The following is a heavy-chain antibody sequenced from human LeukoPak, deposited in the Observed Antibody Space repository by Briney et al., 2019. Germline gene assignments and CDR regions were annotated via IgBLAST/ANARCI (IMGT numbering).Heavy chain of an antibody. J-gene: IGHJ6*03. CDR2: ISGSGGST. CDR3: AKAANWNHGGGYMDV. D-gene: IGHD1-1*01. Sequence: AGGSLRLSCAASGFTFSSYAMSWVRQAPGKGLEWVSAISGSGGSTYYADSVKGRFTISRDNSKNTLYLQMNSLRAEDTAVYYCAKAANWNHGGGYMDVWGKGTTVTVSS. CDR1: GFTFSSYA. V-gene: IGHV3-23*01.